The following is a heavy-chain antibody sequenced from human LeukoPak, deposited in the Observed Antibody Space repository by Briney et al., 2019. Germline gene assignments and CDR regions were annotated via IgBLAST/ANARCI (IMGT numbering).Heavy chain of an antibody. Sequence: KPSETLSLTCTVSGGSINNYYWSWVRQPPEMGLEWIGYIYYTGSANYNPSLKSRVTISVDTSKNQFSLKLSSVTAADTAVYYCARRAKGYCSGGSCYHFDYWGQGTLVTVS. J-gene: IGHJ4*02. V-gene: IGHV4-59*08. CDR2: IYYTGSA. CDR3: ARRAKGYCSGGSCYHFDY. D-gene: IGHD2-15*01. CDR1: GGSINNYY.